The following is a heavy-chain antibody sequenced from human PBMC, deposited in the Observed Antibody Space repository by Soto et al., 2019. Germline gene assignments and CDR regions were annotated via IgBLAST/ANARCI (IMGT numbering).Heavy chain of an antibody. CDR1: GGSIRSRSYY. J-gene: IGHJ3*02. Sequence: QLQLQESGPGLVKPSETLSLTCTVSGGSIRSRSYYWGWIRQPPGKGLEWIGSIYYSGSTYYNPSLKSRVAISVDTSKNQVSLKLSSVTAADTAVYYGAIATLSSSWPGGAFDIWVQGTMVTVSS. CDR3: AIATLSSSWPGGAFDI. V-gene: IGHV4-39*01. CDR2: IYYSGST. D-gene: IGHD6-13*01.